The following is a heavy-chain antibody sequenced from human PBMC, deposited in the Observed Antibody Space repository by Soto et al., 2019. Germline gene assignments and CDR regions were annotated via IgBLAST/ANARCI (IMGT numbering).Heavy chain of an antibody. CDR3: TRHEGGAAADRPLDY. D-gene: IGHD6-13*01. J-gene: IGHJ4*02. V-gene: IGHV4-39*01. CDR2: IYYSGST. CDR1: GGSISSSNW. Sequence: TSETLSLTCTVSGGSISSSNWWSWIRQPPGKGLEWIGSIYYSGSTHYSPSLKSRIIMSIDTSTNQFSLKLTSVTAADTAVYYCTRHEGGAAADRPLDYWGQGTLVTVSS.